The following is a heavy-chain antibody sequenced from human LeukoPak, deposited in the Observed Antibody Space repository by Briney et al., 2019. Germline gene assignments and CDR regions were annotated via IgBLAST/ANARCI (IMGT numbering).Heavy chain of an antibody. V-gene: IGHV3-30*04. CDR3: AGFDTTGYYINYFDY. CDR2: ISYDGYDT. D-gene: IGHD3-22*01. CDR1: GFTLSSYA. Sequence: GGSLRLSWAPSGFTLSSYAMHWVRQPPGKGLEWVAVISYDGYDTYYADSVKGRFTISRDNAKNTLYLHMNSLRPEYTAVYFCAGFDTTGYYINYFDYWGQGTLVTVSS. J-gene: IGHJ4*02.